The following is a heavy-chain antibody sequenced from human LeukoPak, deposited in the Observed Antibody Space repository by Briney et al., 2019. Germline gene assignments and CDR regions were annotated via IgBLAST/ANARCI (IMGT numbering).Heavy chain of an antibody. CDR2: MHLDGET. Sequence: SETLSPTCAISGGSITSNNWWSWVRQPPKEGLEWIGEMHLDGETHYNPSLKSRLTISIDKSNNQLSLTLTSVTAADTAVYYCATASSKSLPNWGQGALVTVSS. J-gene: IGHJ4*02. CDR1: GGSITSNNW. CDR3: ATASSKSLPN. D-gene: IGHD6-6*01. V-gene: IGHV4/OR15-8*02.